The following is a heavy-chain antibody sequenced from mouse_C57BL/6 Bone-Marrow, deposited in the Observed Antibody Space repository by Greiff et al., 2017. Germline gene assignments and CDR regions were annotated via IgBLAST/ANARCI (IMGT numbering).Heavy chain of an antibody. CDR2: ISYDGSN. J-gene: IGHJ4*01. CDR1: GYSITSGYY. V-gene: IGHV3-6*01. Sequence: EVKLQESGPGLVKPSQSLSLTCSVTGYSITSGYYWNWIRQFPGNKLEWMGYISYDGSNNYNPSLKNRISITRDTSKNQFFLKLNSVTTEDTATYYCARAYYSNWNYAMDYWGQGTSVTVSS. D-gene: IGHD2-5*01. CDR3: ARAYYSNWNYAMDY.